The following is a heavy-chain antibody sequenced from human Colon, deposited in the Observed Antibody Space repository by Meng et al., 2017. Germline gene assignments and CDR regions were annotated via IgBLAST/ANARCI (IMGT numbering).Heavy chain of an antibody. Sequence: QVTQQESGPGLLKPSQTPSLTCTVSGGSISTGGYYWSWIRQLPGKGLEWIGYIYYSGSTYYNPSLRSLVSISVDTSKNQFSLRLTSVTAADTAVYYCARVRRSGDDFDYWGQGTLVTVSS. J-gene: IGHJ4*02. V-gene: IGHV4-31*01. CDR1: GGSISTGGYY. D-gene: IGHD1-26*01. CDR2: IYYSGST. CDR3: ARVRRSGDDFDY.